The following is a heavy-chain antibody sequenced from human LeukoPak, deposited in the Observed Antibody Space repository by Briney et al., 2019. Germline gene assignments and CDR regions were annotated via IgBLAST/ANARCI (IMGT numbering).Heavy chain of an antibody. D-gene: IGHD2-15*01. J-gene: IGHJ6*03. V-gene: IGHV4-4*02. Sequence: SGTLSLTCAVSGGSISSNNWWSWVRQPPGKGLEWIGEIYHSGNSNYNPSLKSRVTISVDTSKNQFSLKLSSVTAADTAVYYCARGYCSGGSCYSYYYYNYMDVWGKGTTVTVSS. CDR1: GGSISSNNW. CDR2: IYHSGNS. CDR3: ARGYCSGGSCYSYYYYNYMDV.